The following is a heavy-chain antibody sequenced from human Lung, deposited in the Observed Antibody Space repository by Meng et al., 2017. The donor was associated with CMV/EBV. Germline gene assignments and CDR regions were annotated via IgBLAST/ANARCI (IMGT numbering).Heavy chain of an antibody. CDR3: AKAAYSSSWYVLDY. CDR2: IGPSGGNT. J-gene: IGHJ4*02. D-gene: IGHD6-13*01. Sequence: SCAASGFPFSSYFMTWVRPAPGKGLEWVSGIGPSGGNTYHADSVKGRFTISRDNSRNTLYLQMNGLRAEDTAVYYCAKAAYSSSWYVLDYWGQGXLVTVSS. CDR1: GFPFSSYF. V-gene: IGHV3-23*01.